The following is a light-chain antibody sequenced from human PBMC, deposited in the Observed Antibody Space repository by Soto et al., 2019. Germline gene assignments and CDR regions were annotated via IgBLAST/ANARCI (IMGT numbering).Light chain of an antibody. CDR1: LSISSS. CDR2: AAS. J-gene: IGKJ1*01. CDR3: QQSYITPRT. V-gene: IGKV1-39*01. Sequence: DIRMTQAPSSQSASVGDRSTITCRASLSISSSLNWYQQKPGKAPRLLIYAASRLQSGAPSRFSGSGSGTDLTLTITSLQPEDFATYYCQQSYITPRTFGQGTKADI.